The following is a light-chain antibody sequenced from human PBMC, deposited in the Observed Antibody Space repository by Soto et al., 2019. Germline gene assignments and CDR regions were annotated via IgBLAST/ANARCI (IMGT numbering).Light chain of an antibody. J-gene: IGKJ2*01. CDR3: QQDYNLPYT. CDR2: GAS. Sequence: PGARVTLSFRASQSVSTSYVTWYQQKPGQAPRLLIYGASTRATSIPTRFSGSGSGTDFTLTISSLQPEDFAVYYCQQDYNLPYTFGQGTKLEIK. V-gene: IGKV3D-7*01. CDR1: QSVSTSY.